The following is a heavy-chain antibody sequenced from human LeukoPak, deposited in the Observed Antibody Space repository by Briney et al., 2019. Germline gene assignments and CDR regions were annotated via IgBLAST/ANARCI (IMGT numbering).Heavy chain of an antibody. Sequence: SGTLSLTCTVSGGSISSYYWSWVRQPPGKGLEWVGYIYYSGSTNYNPAPKSRVTITLDTTKNQFTLKLSSMTAADPAVYYCASEGVVPADPANYYYYYYMDVWGKGTTVTVSS. J-gene: IGHJ6*03. CDR3: ASEGVVPADPANYYYYYYMDV. V-gene: IGHV4-59*08. CDR1: GGSISSYY. CDR2: IYYSGST. D-gene: IGHD2-2*01.